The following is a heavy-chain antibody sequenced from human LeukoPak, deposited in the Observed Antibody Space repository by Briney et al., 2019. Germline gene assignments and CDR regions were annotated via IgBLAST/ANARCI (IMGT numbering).Heavy chain of an antibody. J-gene: IGHJ6*03. V-gene: IGHV3-21*01. D-gene: IGHD3/OR15-3a*01. CDR1: GFTFSSYS. CDR3: ARWGGLTRTDYYMDV. Sequence: GGSLRLSCAASGFTFSSYSMNWVRQAPGKGLEWVSSISSSSSYIYYADSVKGRFTISRDNAKNSLYLQMNSLRAEDTAVYYCARWGGLTRTDYYMDVWGKGTTVTVSS. CDR2: ISSSSSYI.